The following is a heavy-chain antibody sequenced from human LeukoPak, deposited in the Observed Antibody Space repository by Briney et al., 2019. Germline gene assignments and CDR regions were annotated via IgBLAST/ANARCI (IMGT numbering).Heavy chain of an antibody. CDR2: IKQDGSKK. CDR3: ARGGGLDV. V-gene: IGHV3-7*03. CDR1: GFPFSSYW. D-gene: IGHD3-16*01. J-gene: IGHJ6*02. Sequence: GGPLRLSCVASGFPFSSYWMTWVRQAPGKGLEWVANIKQDGSKKSYVDSVKGRFTISRDNAKNSLYLQMSNLRAEDTAVYFCARGGGLDVWGQGATVTVSS.